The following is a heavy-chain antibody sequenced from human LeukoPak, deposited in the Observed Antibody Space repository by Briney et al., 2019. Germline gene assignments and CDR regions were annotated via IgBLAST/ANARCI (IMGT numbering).Heavy chain of an antibody. CDR2: LNSNSGNT. CDR1: GGTFSSYA. V-gene: IGHV1-8*03. Sequence: ASVKFSCKASGGTFSSYAISWVRQDTGQGLEWMGRLNSNSGNTGYAQKFQARVTFTRITSMSTAYMELRSLRSEDTAVYYCARGERGYRYGFEYFQKWGQGTLVTVSS. J-gene: IGHJ1*01. CDR3: ARGERGYRYGFEYFQK. D-gene: IGHD5-18*01.